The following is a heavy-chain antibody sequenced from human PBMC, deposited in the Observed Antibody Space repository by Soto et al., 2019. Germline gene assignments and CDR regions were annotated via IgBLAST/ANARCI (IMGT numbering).Heavy chain of an antibody. V-gene: IGHV3-64D*08. D-gene: IGHD3-3*01. CDR2: ISSNGGST. CDR1: GFTFSSYA. Sequence: GGSLRLSCPASGFTFSSYAMHWVRQAPGKGLEYVSAISSNGGSTYYADSVKGRFTISRDNSKNTLYLQMSSLRAEDTAVYYCVKEGIFPDFWSGYNLYYFDYWGQGTLVTVSS. J-gene: IGHJ4*02. CDR3: VKEGIFPDFWSGYNLYYFDY.